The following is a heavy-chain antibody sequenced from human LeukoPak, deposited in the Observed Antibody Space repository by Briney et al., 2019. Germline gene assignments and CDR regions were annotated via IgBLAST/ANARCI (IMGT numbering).Heavy chain of an antibody. J-gene: IGHJ5*02. V-gene: IGHV4-34*01. Sequence: PSETLSLTCAVYGGSFSGYYWSWFRQPPGKGLEWIGSIYYSGSSYYNPSLKSRVTISVDTSKNQFSLKLSSVTAADTAVYYCASLTMLRGLAWFDPWGQGTLVTVSS. D-gene: IGHD3-10*01. CDR1: GGSFSGYY. CDR3: ASLTMLRGLAWFDP. CDR2: IYYSGSS.